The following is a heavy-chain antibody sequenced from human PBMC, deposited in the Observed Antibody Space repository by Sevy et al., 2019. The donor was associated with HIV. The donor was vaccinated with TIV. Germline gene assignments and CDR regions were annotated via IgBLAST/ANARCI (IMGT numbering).Heavy chain of an antibody. Sequence: ASVKVSCKVSGYTLTKLAMHWVRQAPGKGLEWMGTFNPEDGETIYAQKFQGRVTMTDDTSMDTAYMELSSLRSEDTAVFYCAITKDYYDNSGSPFDYWGQGTLVTVSS. CDR2: FNPEDGET. D-gene: IGHD3-22*01. CDR3: AITKDYYDNSGSPFDY. J-gene: IGHJ4*02. V-gene: IGHV1-24*01. CDR1: GYTLTKLA.